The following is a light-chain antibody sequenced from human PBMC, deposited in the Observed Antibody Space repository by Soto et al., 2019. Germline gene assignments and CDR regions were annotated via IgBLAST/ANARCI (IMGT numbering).Light chain of an antibody. J-gene: IGLJ3*02. V-gene: IGLV2-14*03. CDR1: DSDVGGYNY. CDR2: EVI. CDR3: SSYTSSSTLV. Sequence: QSALTQPASVSGSPGQSITISCTGTDSDVGGYNYVSWYQQHPGKAPKLMIYEVINRPSGVSNRFSGSKSANTASLTISGLQAEDEAAYYCSSYTSSSTLVFGGGTQLTVL.